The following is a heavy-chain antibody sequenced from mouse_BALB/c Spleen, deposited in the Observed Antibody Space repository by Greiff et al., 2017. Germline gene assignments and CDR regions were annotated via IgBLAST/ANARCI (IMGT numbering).Heavy chain of an antibody. J-gene: IGHJ4*01. V-gene: IGHV1-80*01. Sequence: VQLQQSGAELVRPGSSVKISCKASGYAFSSYWMNWVKQRPGQGLEWIGQIYPGDGDTNYNGKFKGKATLTADKSSSTAYMQLSSLTSEDSAVYFCADQEGGYYAMDYGGQGTSVTVSS. D-gene: IGHD1-1*02. CDR2: IYPGDGDT. CDR3: ADQEGGYYAMDY. CDR1: GYAFSSYW.